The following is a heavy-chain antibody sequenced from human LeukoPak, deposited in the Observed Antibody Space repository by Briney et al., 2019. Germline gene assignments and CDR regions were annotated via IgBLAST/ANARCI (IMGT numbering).Heavy chain of an antibody. D-gene: IGHD3-10*01. V-gene: IGHV3-23*01. J-gene: IGHJ4*02. CDR1: GFIFSSYA. Sequence: GGPLRLSCAASGFIFSSYAMGWVRQAPGKGLEWVSAISGRGDSTYYADSVKGRFTISRDSSKNTLYLQMNSLRAEDTAVYYCAKVYGSGNYYFPDYWGQGTLVTVSS. CDR3: AKVYGSGNYYFPDY. CDR2: ISGRGDST.